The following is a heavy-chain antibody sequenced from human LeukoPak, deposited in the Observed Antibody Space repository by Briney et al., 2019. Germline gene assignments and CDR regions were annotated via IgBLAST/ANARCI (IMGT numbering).Heavy chain of an antibody. CDR1: GGTFSSYA. J-gene: IGHJ5*02. V-gene: IGHV1-69*01. Sequence: SVKVSCKASGGTFSSYAISWVRQAPGQGLEWMGGIIPIFGTANYAQKFQGRVTITPDESTSPAYMELSSVRSEDRAVCSCARVISAAGTGDNWFDPWGQGTLVTVST. CDR2: IIPIFGTA. CDR3: ARVISAAGTGDNWFDP. D-gene: IGHD6-13*01.